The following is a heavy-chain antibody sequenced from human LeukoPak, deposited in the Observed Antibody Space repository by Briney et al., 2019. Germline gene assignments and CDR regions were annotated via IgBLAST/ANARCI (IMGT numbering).Heavy chain of an antibody. Sequence: SETLSLTCTVSGGSISGSSYYWAWIRQPPGKGLEWIGSIYYSGNAFYNASLKSRVTILVDTSKNPFSLEVDSVTAADTAMYYCASQLDTTGYYVGFFDSWGQGALVTVPS. D-gene: IGHD3-9*01. V-gene: IGHV4-39*01. CDR3: ASQLDTTGYYVGFFDS. J-gene: IGHJ4*02. CDR2: IYYSGNA. CDR1: GGSISGSSYY.